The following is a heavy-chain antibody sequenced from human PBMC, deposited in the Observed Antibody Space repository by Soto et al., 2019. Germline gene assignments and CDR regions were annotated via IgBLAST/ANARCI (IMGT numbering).Heavy chain of an antibody. D-gene: IGHD2-2*02. J-gene: IGHJ6*02. CDR3: AKDWDGYTVTGYTYGMDV. V-gene: IGHV3-30*18. CDR1: GFTFSNYG. CDR2: ISYDGNTK. Sequence: QVQLVESGGGVVQPGRSLRLSCAASGFTFSNYGMHWVRQAPGKGLEWVALISYDGNTKLYADSVKGRFTISRDDSQNTXXLRMNSLRPEDTAVYFCAKDWDGYTVTGYTYGMDVWGQGTTVTVSS.